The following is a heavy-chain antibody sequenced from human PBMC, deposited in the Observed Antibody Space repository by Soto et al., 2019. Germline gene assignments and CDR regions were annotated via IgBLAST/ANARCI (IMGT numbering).Heavy chain of an antibody. CDR1: GFTFSSYW. CDR2: INSDGSST. Sequence: GGSLRLSCAASGFTFSSYWMHWVRQAPGKGLVWVSRINSDGSSTSYADSVKGRFTISRGNAKNTLYLQMNSLRAEDTAVYYCARVGYDILTGYYMSYYYYYGMDVWGQGTTVTVSS. D-gene: IGHD3-9*01. J-gene: IGHJ6*02. V-gene: IGHV3-74*01. CDR3: ARVGYDILTGYYMSYYYYYGMDV.